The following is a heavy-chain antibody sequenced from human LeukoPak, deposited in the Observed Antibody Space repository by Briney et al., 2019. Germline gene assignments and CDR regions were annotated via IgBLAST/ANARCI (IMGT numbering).Heavy chain of an antibody. CDR1: GGAFSGYY. V-gene: IGHV4-34*01. J-gene: IGHJ6*02. CDR3: ARDRRGGGYFGVYYYYGMDV. CDR2: INHSGST. Sequence: PSETLSVTCAVYGGAFSGYYWSWIRQPPGKGLEWIGEINHSGSTNYNPSLKSRVTISVDTSKNQFSLKLSSVTAADTAVYYCARDRRGGGYFGVYYYYGMDVWGQGTTVTVSS. D-gene: IGHD5-18*01.